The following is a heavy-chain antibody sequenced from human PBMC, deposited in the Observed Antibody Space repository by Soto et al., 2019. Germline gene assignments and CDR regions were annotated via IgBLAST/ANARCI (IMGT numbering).Heavy chain of an antibody. CDR1: GFTFSSYS. CDR2: ISSSSSTI. V-gene: IGHV3-48*02. CDR3: ARGLYYYDSSGYWGY. J-gene: IGHJ4*02. Sequence: EVQLVESGGGLVQPGGSLRLSCAASGFTFSSYSMNWVRQAPGKGLEWVSYISSSSSTIYYADSVKGRFTISRDNAKNSLYLQMNSLRDEHTAVYYCARGLYYYDSSGYWGYWGQGTLVTVSS. D-gene: IGHD3-22*01.